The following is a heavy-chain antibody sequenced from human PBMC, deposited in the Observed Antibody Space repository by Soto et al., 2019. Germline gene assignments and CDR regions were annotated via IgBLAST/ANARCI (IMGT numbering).Heavy chain of an antibody. CDR3: ARGTVEVPAAIADY. J-gene: IGHJ4*02. CDR2: TSSDGRST. CDR1: GFTFSRFW. D-gene: IGHD2-2*02. Sequence: EVQLVESGGGLVQPGGSLRLSCAASGFTFSRFWMHWVRQAPGKGLVWVSRTSSDGRSTSYADSVKGRFTTSRDNAKNQLYLQMNSLRAEDTALYYCARGTVEVPAAIADYWGQGTLVTVSS. V-gene: IGHV3-74*01.